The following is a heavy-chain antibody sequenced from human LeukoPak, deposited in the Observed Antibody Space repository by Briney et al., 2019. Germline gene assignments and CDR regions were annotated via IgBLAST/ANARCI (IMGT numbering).Heavy chain of an antibody. Sequence: ASVKVSCKASGYTFTSYGISWVRQAPGQGLEWMGWISAYNGNTNYAQKLQGRVTMTTDTSTSTAYMELRSLRSDDTAVYYCARDLRSTMVRGVPRALNYWGQGTQVTVSS. J-gene: IGHJ4*02. CDR2: ISAYNGNT. V-gene: IGHV1-18*01. D-gene: IGHD3-10*01. CDR1: GYTFTSYG. CDR3: ARDLRSTMVRGVPRALNY.